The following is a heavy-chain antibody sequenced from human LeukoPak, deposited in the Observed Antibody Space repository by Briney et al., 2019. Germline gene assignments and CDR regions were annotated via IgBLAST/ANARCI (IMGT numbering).Heavy chain of an antibody. J-gene: IGHJ4*02. CDR1: GFTFSGSA. D-gene: IGHD6-13*01. CDR2: IRSKANSYAT. V-gene: IGHV3-73*01. CDR3: TNGRSSEPYSISTSY. Sequence: GGSLRLSCAASGFTFSGSAMHWVRQASGKGLEWVGRIRSKANSYATAYAASVKGRFTISRDDSKNTAYLQMNSLKTDDTAVYYCTNGRSSEPYSISTSYWGQGTLVTVSS.